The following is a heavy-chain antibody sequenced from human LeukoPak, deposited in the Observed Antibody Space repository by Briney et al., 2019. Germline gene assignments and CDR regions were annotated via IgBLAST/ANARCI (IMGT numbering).Heavy chain of an antibody. CDR3: ARGRNNAFDI. J-gene: IGHJ3*02. D-gene: IGHD1/OR15-1a*01. CDR1: RDSVSSSSDA. CDR2: TYYRSN. Sequence: SQTLSLTCAISRDSVSSSSDAWNWIRQSPSRGLEWLGRTYYRSNDYAVSVKTRMTINVDTSKNQVSLQLSSVTPEDTAVYYCARGRNNAFDIWGQGTMVTVSS. V-gene: IGHV6-1*01.